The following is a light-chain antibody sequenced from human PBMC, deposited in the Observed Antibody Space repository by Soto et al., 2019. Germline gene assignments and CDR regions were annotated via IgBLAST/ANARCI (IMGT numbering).Light chain of an antibody. CDR3: CSYAGSSTHVV. V-gene: IGLV2-23*01. J-gene: IGLJ2*01. CDR2: EGS. CDR1: SSDVGSYNL. Sequence: QSALTQPASVSRSPGQSITISCTGTSSDVGSYNLVSWYQQHPGKAPKLMIYEGSKRPSGVSNRFSGSKSGNTASLTISGLQAEDEAAYYCCSYAGSSTHVVFGGGTKLTVL.